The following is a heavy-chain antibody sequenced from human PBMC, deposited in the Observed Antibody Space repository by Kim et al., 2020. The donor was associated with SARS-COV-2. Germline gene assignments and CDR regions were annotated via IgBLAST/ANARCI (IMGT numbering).Heavy chain of an antibody. D-gene: IGHD3-10*01. CDR2: IYYSGST. CDR3: ARDSPPLVTMVRGVGQKPLYYYYYGMDV. CDR1: GGSISSGGYY. V-gene: IGHV4-31*03. J-gene: IGHJ6*02. Sequence: SETLSLTCTVSGGSISSGGYYWSWIRQHPGKGLEWIGYIYYSGSTYYNPSLKSRVTISVDTSKNQFSLKLSSVTAADTAVYYCARDSPPLVTMVRGVGQKPLYYYYYGMDVWGQGTTVTVSS.